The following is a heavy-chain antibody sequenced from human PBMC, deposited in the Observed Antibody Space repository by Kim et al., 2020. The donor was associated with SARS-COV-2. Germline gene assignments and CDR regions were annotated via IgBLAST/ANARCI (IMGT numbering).Heavy chain of an antibody. CDR1: GFTFSSYG. Sequence: GGSLRLSCAASGFTFSSYGMHWVRQAPGKGLEWVAVISYDGSNKYYADSVKGRFTISRDNSKNTLYLQMNSLRAEDTAVYYCALDSGVDLYYGMDVWGQG. D-gene: IGHD3-10*01. J-gene: IGHJ6*02. V-gene: IGHV3-30*03. CDR2: ISYDGSNK. CDR3: ALDSGVDLYYGMDV.